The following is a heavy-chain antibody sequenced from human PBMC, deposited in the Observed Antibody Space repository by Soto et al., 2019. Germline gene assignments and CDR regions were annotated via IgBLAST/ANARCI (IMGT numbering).Heavy chain of an antibody. CDR1: GFTVSNNY. D-gene: IGHD3-9*01. V-gene: IGHV3-66*01. Sequence: GGSLRLSCAASGFTVSNNYMSWVRQGPGKGLEWVSVTYSGSTSYADSVKGRFTVSTDNSRNTLYLQMKSLSAEDTALYYCARDLNYWGPGTLVTVSS. J-gene: IGHJ4*02. CDR2: TYSGST. CDR3: ARDLNY.